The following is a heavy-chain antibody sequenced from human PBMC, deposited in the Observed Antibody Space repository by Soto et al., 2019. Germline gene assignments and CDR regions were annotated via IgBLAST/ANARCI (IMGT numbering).Heavy chain of an antibody. Sequence: QVRLQESGPGLVKPSQTLSLTCGVSGGSIIGVDYYWTWIRQHPGKGLEWIGYIHHTGRAFYNPSLESRVVTSVDTARNQFSLDLRSVTAADTAVYYCARDYYGAGSQYYYYGIEVWGQGTTVTVSS. CDR3: ARDYYGAGSQYYYYGIEV. D-gene: IGHD3-10*01. V-gene: IGHV4-31*02. CDR1: GGSIIGVDYY. CDR2: IHHTGRA. J-gene: IGHJ6*02.